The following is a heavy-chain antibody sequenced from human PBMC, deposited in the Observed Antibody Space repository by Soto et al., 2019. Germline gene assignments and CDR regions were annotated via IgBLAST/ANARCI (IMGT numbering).Heavy chain of an antibody. D-gene: IGHD3-22*01. CDR3: AKDIYYYDSSGYALYGMDV. Sequence: GGSLRLSCAASGFTFSSYGMHWVRQAPGKGLEWVAVISYDGSNKYYADSVKGRFTISRDNSKNTLYLQMSSLRAEDTAVYYCAKDIYYYDSSGYALYGMDVWGQGTTVTVSS. CDR2: ISYDGSNK. J-gene: IGHJ6*02. V-gene: IGHV3-30*18. CDR1: GFTFSSYG.